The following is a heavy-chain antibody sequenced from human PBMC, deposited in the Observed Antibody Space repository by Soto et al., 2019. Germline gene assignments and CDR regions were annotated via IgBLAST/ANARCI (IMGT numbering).Heavy chain of an antibody. D-gene: IGHD3-3*02. CDR1: GGSISSYY. Sequence: SETLSLTCTVSGGSISSYYWSWIRQPPGKGLEWIGYIYYSGSTNYNPSLKSRVTISVDTSKNQFSLKLSSVTAADTAVYYCARNAKLGNFDYWGQGTLVTVSS. V-gene: IGHV4-59*01. CDR3: ARNAKLGNFDY. CDR2: IYYSGST. J-gene: IGHJ4*02.